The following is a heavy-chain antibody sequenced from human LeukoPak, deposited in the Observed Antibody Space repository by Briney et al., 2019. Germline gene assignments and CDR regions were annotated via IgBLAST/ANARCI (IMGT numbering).Heavy chain of an antibody. CDR2: INRSGST. Sequence: SETLSLTCAVYGGSFSGYYWSWIRQPPGKGLEWIGEINRSGSTNYNPSLKSRVTISVDTSKNQFSLKLSSVTAADTAVYYCARDGGKGGYSYGYTYWGQGTLVTVSS. D-gene: IGHD5-18*01. CDR1: GGSFSGYY. J-gene: IGHJ4*02. CDR3: ARDGGKGGYSYGYTY. V-gene: IGHV4-34*01.